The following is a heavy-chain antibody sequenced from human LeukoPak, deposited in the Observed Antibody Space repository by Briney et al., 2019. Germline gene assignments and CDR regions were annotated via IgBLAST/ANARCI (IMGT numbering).Heavy chain of an antibody. D-gene: IGHD6-19*01. CDR1: GGPFSGYY. CDR3: ARWAVAGPDAFDI. CDR2: INHSGST. Sequence: PSETLSLTCAVYGGPFSGYYWSWIRQPPGKGLEWIGEINHSGSTNYNPSLKSRVTISVDTSKNQFSLKLSSVTAADTAVYYCARWAVAGPDAFDIWGQGTMVTVSS. V-gene: IGHV4-34*01. J-gene: IGHJ3*02.